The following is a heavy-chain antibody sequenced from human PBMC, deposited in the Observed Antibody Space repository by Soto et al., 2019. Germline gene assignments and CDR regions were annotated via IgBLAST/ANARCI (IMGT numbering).Heavy chain of an antibody. CDR2: IIPIFGTA. Sequence: GASVKVSCKASGGTFSSYAISWVRQAPGQGLEWMGGIIPIFGTANYAQKFQGRVTITADESTSTAYMELSSLRSEDTAVYYGARDPDSSKNYFDYWGQGPLVTVSS. V-gene: IGHV1-69*13. J-gene: IGHJ4*02. CDR1: GGTFSSYA. D-gene: IGHD3-22*01. CDR3: ARDPDSSKNYFDY.